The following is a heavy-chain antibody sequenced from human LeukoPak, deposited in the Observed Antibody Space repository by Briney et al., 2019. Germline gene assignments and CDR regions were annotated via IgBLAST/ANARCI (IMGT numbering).Heavy chain of an antibody. CDR3: ARDRRVAVAGLDAFDI. Sequence: ASVKVSCKASGYTFTSYGISWVRQAPGQGLEWMGWISAYNGNTNYAQKLQGRVTMTTDTSTSTAYMELRSLRSDDTAVYYCARDRRVAVAGLDAFDIWGQGTMVTVSS. V-gene: IGHV1-18*01. J-gene: IGHJ3*02. CDR1: GYTFTSYG. CDR2: ISAYNGNT. D-gene: IGHD6-19*01.